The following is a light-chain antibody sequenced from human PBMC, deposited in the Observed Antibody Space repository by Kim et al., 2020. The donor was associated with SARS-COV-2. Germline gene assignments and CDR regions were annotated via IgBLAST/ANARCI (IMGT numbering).Light chain of an antibody. CDR2: STK. J-gene: IGLJ3*02. CDR1: TGAVTSNFY. CDR3: LLHYGGGLRV. Sequence: GGTVTLTCASSTGAVTSNFYPNWFQQKPGQPPRPLIYSTKTKHSWTPARFSGSLVGGKAALTLSDVQPEDEAQYYCLLHYGGGLRVFGGGTKLTVL. V-gene: IGLV7-43*01.